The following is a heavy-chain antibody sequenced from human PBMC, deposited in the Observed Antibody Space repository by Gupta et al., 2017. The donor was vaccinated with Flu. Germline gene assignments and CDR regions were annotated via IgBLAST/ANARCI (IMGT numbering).Heavy chain of an antibody. V-gene: IGHV4-34*01. CDR3: AREIAAAGTSPYFDY. D-gene: IGHD6-13*01. J-gene: IGHJ4*02. CDR1: GASFSGYY. Sequence: QVQLQQSGAGLLMPSETLSLTCAVYGASFSGYYWSWIRQPPGKGLEWIGEINHSGSTNYNPSLKSRVTISVDTSKNQFSLKLSSVTAADTAVYYCAREIAAAGTSPYFDYWGQGTLVTVSS. CDR2: INHSGST.